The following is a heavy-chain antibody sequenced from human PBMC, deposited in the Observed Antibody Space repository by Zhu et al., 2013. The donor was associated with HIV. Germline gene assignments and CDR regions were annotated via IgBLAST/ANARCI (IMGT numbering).Heavy chain of an antibody. CDR1: GYTFTGHY. V-gene: IGHV1-2*02. CDR2: FSPYGGAT. CDR3: ARDERALDV. J-gene: IGHJ3*01. D-gene: IGHD6-25*01. Sequence: QVQLVQSGAEVKKPGASVKVSCKASGYTFTGHYIHWVRQAPGQGLEWMGWFSPYGGATNYAQKFQGRVSMTGDTTIHTAYMQLNRLIYDDTAVYYRARDERALDVWGQGTMVTVSS.